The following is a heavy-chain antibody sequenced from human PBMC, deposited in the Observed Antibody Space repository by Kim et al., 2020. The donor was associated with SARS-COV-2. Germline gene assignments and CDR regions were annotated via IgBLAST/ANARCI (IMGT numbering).Heavy chain of an antibody. V-gene: IGHV4-34*01. J-gene: IGHJ4*02. CDR3: ARGITIAAADY. Sequence: TNYHPPLKSRVTISVDTSKNQFSLKLSAVTAADTAVYYCARGITIAAADYWGQGTLVTVSS. CDR2: T. D-gene: IGHD6-13*01.